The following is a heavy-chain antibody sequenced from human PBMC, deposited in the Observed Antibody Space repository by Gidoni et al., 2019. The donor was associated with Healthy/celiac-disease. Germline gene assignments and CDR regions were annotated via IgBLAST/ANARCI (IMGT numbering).Heavy chain of an antibody. CDR1: GFTFSSYA. CDR3: ARDTPGMGLDI. D-gene: IGHD2-15*01. Sequence: QVQLVESGGGVVQPGRSLRLSCAASGFTFSSYAMHWVRQAPGKGLEWVAVISYDGSNKYYADSVKGRFTISRDNSKNTLYLQMNSLRAEETAVYYCARDTPGMGLDIWGQGTMVTVSS. CDR2: ISYDGSNK. V-gene: IGHV3-30-3*01. J-gene: IGHJ3*02.